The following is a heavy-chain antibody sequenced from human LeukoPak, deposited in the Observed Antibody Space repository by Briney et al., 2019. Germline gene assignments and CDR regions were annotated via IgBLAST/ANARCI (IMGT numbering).Heavy chain of an antibody. Sequence: ASVKVSCKASGYTFATYGFCWVRQAPGHGLGWMGWISANTGKTEYARKFQGRVTMTTDTSTSTAYMELRSLRPDDTAVYYCAKVAGDRMDYWGQGTLLTVSS. CDR1: GYTFATYG. CDR3: AKVAGDRMDY. J-gene: IGHJ4*02. V-gene: IGHV1-18*01. CDR2: ISANTGKT. D-gene: IGHD6-13*01.